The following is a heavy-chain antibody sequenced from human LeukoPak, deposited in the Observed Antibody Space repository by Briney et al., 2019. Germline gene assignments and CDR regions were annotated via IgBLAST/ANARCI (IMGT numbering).Heavy chain of an antibody. D-gene: IGHD6-13*01. CDR2: IYHSGST. CDR1: GYSIGIGYY. CDR3: ARDSSSSYSDAFDI. V-gene: IGHV4-38-2*01. Sequence: PSETLSLTCAVSGYSIGIGYYWGWIRQPPGKGLEWIGSIYHSGSTYYNPSLKSRVTISVDTSKNQFSLKLSSVTAADTAVYYCARDSSSSYSDAFDIWGQGTMVTVSS. J-gene: IGHJ3*02.